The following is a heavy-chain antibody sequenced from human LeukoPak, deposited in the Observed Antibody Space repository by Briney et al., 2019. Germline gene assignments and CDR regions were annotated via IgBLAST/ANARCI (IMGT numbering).Heavy chain of an antibody. V-gene: IGHV4-59*08. CDR1: GGSISGYF. J-gene: IGHJ3*02. Sequence: SETLSLTCIVSGGSISGYFWSWIRQPPGKGLEWSGFIYYSGSTNYNPSLKSRVTISVDTSKNQFSLNLSSVTAADTAVYYCARLTDLGLPDAFDIWGRGTLVTVSS. CDR3: ARLTDLGLPDAFDI. CDR2: IYYSGST. D-gene: IGHD4/OR15-4a*01.